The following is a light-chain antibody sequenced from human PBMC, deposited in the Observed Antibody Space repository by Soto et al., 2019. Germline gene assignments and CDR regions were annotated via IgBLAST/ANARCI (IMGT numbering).Light chain of an antibody. CDR1: QTGLSSSNDRNY. V-gene: IGKV4-1*01. CDR2: WSS. J-gene: IGKJ5*01. Sequence: DIVLTQSPDSLAVALGERATIKCKSSQTGLSSSNDRNYLDWYQQKSGQPPKLLIYWSSTRASVVPDRFTGSGAGTDFTITISHIQAEDVGIYYCNQNYALPTFGQGTRLEL. CDR3: NQNYALPT.